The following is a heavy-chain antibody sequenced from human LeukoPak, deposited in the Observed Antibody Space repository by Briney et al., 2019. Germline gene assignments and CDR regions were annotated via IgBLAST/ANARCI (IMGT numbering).Heavy chain of an antibody. Sequence: GGSLRLSCAASGFTFDDYAMHWVRQPPGKGLEWVSGISWNSGSIGYADSVKGRFTISRDNAKNSLYLQMNSLRAEDTALYYCAKDLHYYGSGSYFGGQGTLVTVSS. CDR3: AKDLHYYGSGSYF. D-gene: IGHD3-10*01. V-gene: IGHV3-9*01. CDR1: GFTFDDYA. J-gene: IGHJ4*02. CDR2: ISWNSGSI.